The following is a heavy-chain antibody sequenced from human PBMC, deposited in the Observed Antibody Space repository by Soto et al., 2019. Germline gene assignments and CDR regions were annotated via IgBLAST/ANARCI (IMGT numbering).Heavy chain of an antibody. CDR1: GGSISSSSYY. CDR2: IYYSGST. V-gene: IGHV4-39*01. Sequence: QLQLQESGPGLVKPSEALSLTCSVSGGSISSSSYYWGWIRQPPGKGLEWIGSIYYSGSTYYNPSLKRRVTIPIDKSKNQCSLKLSSLTAADTAVYYCARLEGLATISYYFDFWGQGTLVTVSS. J-gene: IGHJ4*02. CDR3: ARLEGLATISYYFDF. D-gene: IGHD3-9*01.